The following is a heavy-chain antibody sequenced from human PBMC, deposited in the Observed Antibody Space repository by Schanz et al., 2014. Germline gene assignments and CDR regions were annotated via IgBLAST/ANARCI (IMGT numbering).Heavy chain of an antibody. CDR3: AKSGGGVFDY. J-gene: IGHJ4*02. D-gene: IGHD3-10*01. CDR1: GFTFSSYA. V-gene: IGHV3-23*01. Sequence: EVQLLESGGGLVQPGGSLRLSCAASGFTFSSYAMTWVRQAPGMGLEWVSAISGRDGSTYYADSVRGRFTISRDNSKNTLYLQIDNLRAEDTAVYYCAKSGGGVFDYWAQGTLVTVSS. CDR2: ISGRDGST.